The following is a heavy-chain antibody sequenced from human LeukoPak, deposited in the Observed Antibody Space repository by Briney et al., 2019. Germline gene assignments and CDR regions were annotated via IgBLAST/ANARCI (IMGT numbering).Heavy chain of an antibody. CDR3: ARQITVAGKYYFGH. D-gene: IGHD6-19*01. CDR2: IYYSGST. J-gene: IGHJ4*02. Sequence: SETLSLTCTVSGGSVSNSDYYWAWIRQPPGKGLEWIGTIYYSGSTYYNPSLKSRVTISVDTSKNQFSLKLSSVTAADTAVHYCARQITVAGKYYFGHWGQGILVTVSS. V-gene: IGHV4-39*01. CDR1: GGSVSNSDYY.